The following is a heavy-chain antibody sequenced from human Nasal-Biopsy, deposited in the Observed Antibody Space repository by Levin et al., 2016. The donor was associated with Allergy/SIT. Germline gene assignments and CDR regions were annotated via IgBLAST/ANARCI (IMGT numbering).Heavy chain of an antibody. D-gene: IGHD4-11*01. V-gene: IGHV5-10-1*01. Sequence: GESLKISCKGSGYTFTNNWITWVRQVPGKGLEWMGRIDPSDSYSNYSPSFQGHVTFSMDKSINTAYLQWNILKASDTAMYYCARSYDYSSRYYFDYWGQGTLVTVSS. CDR1: GYTFTNNW. CDR2: IDPSDSYS. J-gene: IGHJ4*02. CDR3: ARSYDYSSRYYFDY.